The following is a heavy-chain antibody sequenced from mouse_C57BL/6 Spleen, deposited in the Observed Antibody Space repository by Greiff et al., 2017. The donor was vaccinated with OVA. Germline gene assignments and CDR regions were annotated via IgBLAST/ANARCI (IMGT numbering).Heavy chain of an antibody. Sequence: EVKLEESGGGLVKPGGSLKLSCAASGFTLSDYGMHWVRQAPEKGLEWVAYISSGSSTIYYADTVKGRFTISRDNAKNTLYLQMSSLRSEDTARYYCARRWDFGCWGQGATLTVSS. CDR3: ARRWDFGC. D-gene: IGHD1-1*02. V-gene: IGHV5-17*03. CDR2: ISSGSSTI. J-gene: IGHJ2*01. CDR1: GFTLSDYG.